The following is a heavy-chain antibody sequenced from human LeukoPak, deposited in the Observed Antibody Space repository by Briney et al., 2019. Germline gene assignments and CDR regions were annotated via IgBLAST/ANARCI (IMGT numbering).Heavy chain of an antibody. J-gene: IGHJ5*02. CDR3: ARDNFPIAAAGTARFDP. CDR1: GGSISSYY. Sequence: SETLSLTCTVSGGSISSYYWSWIRQPPGKGLEWIGYIYYSGSTNYNPSLKSRVTISVDTSKNQFSLKLSSVTAADTAVYYCARDNFPIAAAGTARFDPWGQGTLVTVSS. CDR2: IYYSGST. V-gene: IGHV4-59*01. D-gene: IGHD6-13*01.